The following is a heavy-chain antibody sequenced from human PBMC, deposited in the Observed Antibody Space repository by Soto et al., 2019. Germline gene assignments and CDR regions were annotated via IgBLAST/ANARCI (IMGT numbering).Heavy chain of an antibody. V-gene: IGHV4-30-4*01. CDR1: GGSLSSGYYY. D-gene: IGHD3-9*01. CDR3: AREYIPILRYFDWSWLDP. CDR2: IYYSWST. Sequence: SETLSLTCTVSGGSLSSGYYYLSWIRHPPGKGLEWIGYIYYSWSTYYNPSLKSRVTISVDTSKNQFSLKLSSVTAADTAVYYCAREYIPILRYFDWSWLDPWGQGTLVNVSS. J-gene: IGHJ5*02.